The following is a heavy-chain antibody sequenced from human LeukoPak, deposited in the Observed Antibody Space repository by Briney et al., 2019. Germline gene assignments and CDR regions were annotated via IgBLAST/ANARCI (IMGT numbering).Heavy chain of an antibody. V-gene: IGHV3-49*04. D-gene: IGHD5-18*01. J-gene: IGHJ6*01. Sequence: PGGSLRLSCTTSGFNFGDHAMTWVRQAPGKGLKWVAFIRSKAYRGTTEYAASVKGRFSISRDDSKSVVYLQMNSLRSEDTAVYYCRRGPIQLWVHNGVDVWGQGTTVTVSS. CDR2: IRSKAYRGTT. CDR3: RRGPIQLWVHNGVDV. CDR1: GFNFGDHA.